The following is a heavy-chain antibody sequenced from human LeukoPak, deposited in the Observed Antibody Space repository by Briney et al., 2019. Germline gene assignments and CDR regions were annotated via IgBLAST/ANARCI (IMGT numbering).Heavy chain of an antibody. CDR1: GFTFSSYW. CDR3: ARWRHLQYYGMDV. CDR2: INSDGSST. J-gene: IGHJ6*02. V-gene: IGHV3-74*01. Sequence: PRGSLRLSCAASGFTFSSYWMHWVRQAPGKGLVWVSRINSDGSSTSYADSVKGRFTISRDNAKNTLYLQMNSLRAEDTAVYYCARWRHLQYYGMDVWGQGTTVTVSS.